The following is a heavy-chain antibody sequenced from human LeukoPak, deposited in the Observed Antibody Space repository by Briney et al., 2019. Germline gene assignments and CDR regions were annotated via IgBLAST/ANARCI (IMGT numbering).Heavy chain of an antibody. J-gene: IGHJ4*02. Sequence: ASVKVSCKASGYTFTGYYMHWVRQAPGQGLEWMGWINPNGGGTNYAQKFQGRVTMTRDTSISTAYMELSRLRSDDTAVYYCARAKKSYGSGSYQDYWGQGTLVTVSS. D-gene: IGHD3-10*01. CDR1: GYTFTGYY. V-gene: IGHV1-2*02. CDR2: INPNGGGT. CDR3: ARAKKSYGSGSYQDY.